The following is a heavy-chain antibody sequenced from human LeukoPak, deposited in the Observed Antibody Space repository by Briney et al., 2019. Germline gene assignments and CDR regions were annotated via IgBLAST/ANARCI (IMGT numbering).Heavy chain of an antibody. Sequence: GGSLRLSCAASGFNFSGYWMSWVRQAPGKGLEWVANIKQDGSEKYYVDSVKGRFTISRDNAKNSLHLQMNSLRAEDTAMYYCARDGHQDVDYCSGGSCHYYWGQGTLVTVSS. CDR2: IKQDGSEK. CDR3: ARDGHQDVDYCSGGSCHYY. D-gene: IGHD2-15*01. CDR1: GFNFSGYW. J-gene: IGHJ4*02. V-gene: IGHV3-7*01.